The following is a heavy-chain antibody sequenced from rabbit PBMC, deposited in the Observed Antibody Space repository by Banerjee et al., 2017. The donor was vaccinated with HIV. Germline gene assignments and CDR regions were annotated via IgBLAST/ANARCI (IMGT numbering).Heavy chain of an antibody. J-gene: IGHJ4*01. CDR2: INTSTGNT. D-gene: IGHD8-1*01. CDR1: GFSFSNKYV. Sequence: QQQLEESGGGLVKPEGSLTLSCTASGFSFSNKYVMCWVRQAPGKGLEWIACINTSTGNTVYASWAKGRFTISKTSSTTVTLQMTSLTAADTATYFCARWGAVAGSSDLWGPGTLVTVS. V-gene: IGHV1S45*01. CDR3: ARWGAVAGSSDL.